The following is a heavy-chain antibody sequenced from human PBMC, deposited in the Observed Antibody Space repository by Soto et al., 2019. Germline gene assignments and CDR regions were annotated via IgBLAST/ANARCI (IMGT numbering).Heavy chain of an antibody. Sequence: QVQLQESGPGLVKPSETLSLSCTVSGGSISSYYWSWFRQSPGRRMEWIGYVHHSWGSSYNPTLQGRVAISLDTYKSQLSLKVTSVTDTATAVYYCARQRFGPLHGLVDVWGQGTMVTVSS. V-gene: IGHV4-59*08. J-gene: IGHJ6*02. CDR3: ARQRFGPLHGLVDV. CDR1: GGSISSYY. CDR2: VHHSWGS. D-gene: IGHD3-10*01.